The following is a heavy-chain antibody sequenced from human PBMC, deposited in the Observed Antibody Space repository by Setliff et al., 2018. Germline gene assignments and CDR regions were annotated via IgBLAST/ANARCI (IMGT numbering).Heavy chain of an antibody. CDR1: GYRFIVYY. D-gene: IGHD3-10*01. CDR3: ATDLAIRGVQFDY. Sequence: GASVKVSCKGSGYRFIVYYIHWVRQTPGKGLEWMGRVDPKDGQAIYAKKFQGRFTITADTSIDTACMELSSLTSEDTAVHYCATDLAIRGVQFDYWGRGTLVTVS. V-gene: IGHV1-69-2*01. J-gene: IGHJ4*02. CDR2: VDPKDGQA.